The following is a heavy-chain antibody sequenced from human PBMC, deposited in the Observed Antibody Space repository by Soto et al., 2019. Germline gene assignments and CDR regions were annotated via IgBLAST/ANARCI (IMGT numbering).Heavy chain of an antibody. Sequence: SGTLTLTCAVYGGSFSGYYWDWIRQPPGKGLEWIGEINHSGSTNYNPSLKSRVTISVDTSKNQFSLKLSSVTAADTAVYYCARGYYYGSGSYYYYYYYGMDVWGQGTTVS. CDR2: INHSGST. CDR3: ARGYYYGSGSYYYYYYYGMDV. D-gene: IGHD3-10*01. J-gene: IGHJ6*01. CDR1: GGSFSGYY. V-gene: IGHV4-34*01.